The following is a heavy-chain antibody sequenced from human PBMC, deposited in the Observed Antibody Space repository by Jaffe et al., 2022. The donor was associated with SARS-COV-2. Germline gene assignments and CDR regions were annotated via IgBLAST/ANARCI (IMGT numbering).Heavy chain of an antibody. CDR3: AKWKWVVAAPQTQYYYYGMDV. D-gene: IGHD2-15*01. CDR1: GFTFSSYA. J-gene: IGHJ6*02. CDR2: ISGSGGST. V-gene: IGHV3-23*01. Sequence: EVQLLESGGGLVQPGGSLRLSCAASGFTFSSYAMSWVRQAPGKGLEWVSAISGSGGSTYYADSVKGRFTISRDNSKNTLYLQMNSLRAEDTAVYYCAKWKWVVAAPQTQYYYYGMDVWGQGTTVTVSS.